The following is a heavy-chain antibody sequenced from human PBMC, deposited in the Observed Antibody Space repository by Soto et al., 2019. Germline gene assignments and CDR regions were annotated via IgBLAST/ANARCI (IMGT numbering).Heavy chain of an antibody. Sequence: QITLRESAPPLVRPTQTLTLTCTFSGFSLNTTGVGVGWIRQPPGKTLEWLALVYWDDDKRYSPSLKSRLTITKDTSINQVVLTMTDMDPVDTATYYCAHSTPRMFREPIGWFAPWGQGTLVTVSS. CDR1: GFSLNTTGVG. V-gene: IGHV2-5*02. CDR3: AHSTPRMFREPIGWFAP. D-gene: IGHD3-10*01. CDR2: VYWDDDK. J-gene: IGHJ5*02.